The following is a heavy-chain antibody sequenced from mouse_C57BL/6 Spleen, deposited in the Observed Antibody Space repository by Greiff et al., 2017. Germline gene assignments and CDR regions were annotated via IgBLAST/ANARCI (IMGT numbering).Heavy chain of an antibody. V-gene: IGHV2-2*01. CDR1: GFSLTSYG. D-gene: IGHD1-1*01. CDR3: ATYYGSSLAWFAY. J-gene: IGHJ3*01. Sequence: VKLMESGPGLVQPSQSLSITCTVSGFSLTSYGVHWVRQSPGKGLEWLGVIWSGGSTDYNAAFISRLSISKDNSKSQVFFKMNSLQADDTAIYYCATYYGSSLAWFAYWGQGTLVTVSA. CDR2: IWSGGST.